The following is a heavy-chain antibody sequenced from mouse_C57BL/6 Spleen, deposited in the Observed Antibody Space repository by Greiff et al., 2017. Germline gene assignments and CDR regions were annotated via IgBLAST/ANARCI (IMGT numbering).Heavy chain of an antibody. D-gene: IGHD2-1*01. Sequence: QVQLQQSGAELVRPGTSVKVSCKASGYAFTNYLIEWVKQRPGQGLEWIGVINPGSGGTNYNEKFKGKATLTADKSSSTAYMQLSSLTSEDSAVYFCARDGNWLMDYWGQGTSVTVSS. V-gene: IGHV1-54*01. CDR3: ARDGNWLMDY. J-gene: IGHJ4*01. CDR2: INPGSGGT. CDR1: GYAFTNYL.